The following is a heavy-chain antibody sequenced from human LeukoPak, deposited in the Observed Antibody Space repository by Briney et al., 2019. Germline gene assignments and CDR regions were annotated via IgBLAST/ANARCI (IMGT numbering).Heavy chain of an antibody. D-gene: IGHD6-19*01. CDR3: ARRVQWLGPYYYYYMDV. Sequence: ETLSLTCAVYGGSFSGYYWSWIRQPPGKGLEWIGEINHSGSTNYNPSLKSRVTISVDTSKNQFSLKLSSVTAADTAVYYCARRVQWLGPYYYYYMDVWGKGTTVTISS. CDR2: INHSGST. V-gene: IGHV4-34*01. CDR1: GGSFSGYY. J-gene: IGHJ6*03.